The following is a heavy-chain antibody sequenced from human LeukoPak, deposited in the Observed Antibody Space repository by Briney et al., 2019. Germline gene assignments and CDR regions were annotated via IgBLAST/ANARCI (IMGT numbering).Heavy chain of an antibody. CDR2: FDPEDGET. Sequence: ASVKVSCKASGYTFTGYYMHWVRQAPGKGLEWMGGFDPEDGETIYAQKFQGRVTMTEDTSTDTAYMELSSLRSEDTAVYYCATLKTSSDYWGQGTLVTVSS. CDR3: ATLKTSSDY. CDR1: GYTFTGYY. V-gene: IGHV1-24*01. J-gene: IGHJ4*02.